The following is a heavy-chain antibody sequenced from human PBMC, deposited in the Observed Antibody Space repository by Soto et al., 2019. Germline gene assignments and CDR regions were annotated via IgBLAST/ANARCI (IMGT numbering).Heavy chain of an antibody. D-gene: IGHD3-10*01. V-gene: IGHV4-59*08. Sequence: SETLSLSCTVSGGSISSYYWSWIRQPPGKGLEWIGYIYYSGSTNYNPSLKSRVTISVDTSKNQFSLKLSSVTAADTAVYYCARQGILWFGELLKTYYYYGMDVWGQGTTVTAP. J-gene: IGHJ6*02. CDR3: ARQGILWFGELLKTYYYYGMDV. CDR2: IYYSGST. CDR1: GGSISSYY.